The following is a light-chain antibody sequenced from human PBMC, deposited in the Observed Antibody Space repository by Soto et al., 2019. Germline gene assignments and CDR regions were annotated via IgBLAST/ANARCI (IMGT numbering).Light chain of an antibody. CDR2: EVR. CDR3: SAYTSRSTLV. CDR1: SRDIGAYNL. J-gene: IGLJ2*01. Sequence: QSALTQPASLSGSPGQSITISCSGTSRDIGAYNLVSWYQQLPGKAPKLLIYEVRSRPSGISYRFSGSKSGTTASLTISSLLPEDEAGYYCSAYTSRSTLVFGGGTKVTVL. V-gene: IGLV2-14*01.